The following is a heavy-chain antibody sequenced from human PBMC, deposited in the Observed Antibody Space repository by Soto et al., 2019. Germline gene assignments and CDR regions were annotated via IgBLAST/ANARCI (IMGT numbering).Heavy chain of an antibody. CDR2: IWYDGSNK. Sequence: GGSLRLSCAASGFTFSSYGMHWVRQAPGKGLEWVAVIWYDGSNKYYADSVKGRFTISRDNSKNTLYLQMNSLRAEDTAVYYCARDREELERPRDAFDIWGQGTMVTVSS. J-gene: IGHJ3*02. CDR3: ARDREELERPRDAFDI. CDR1: GFTFSSYG. V-gene: IGHV3-33*01. D-gene: IGHD1-1*01.